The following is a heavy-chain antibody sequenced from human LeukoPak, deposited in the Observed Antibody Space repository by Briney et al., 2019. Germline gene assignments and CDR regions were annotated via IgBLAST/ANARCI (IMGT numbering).Heavy chain of an antibody. J-gene: IGHJ4*02. CDR3: SRNGLVDFDY. CDR2: IRRRAYGGAA. Sequence: PGGSLRRSCTTSGFAFDDFAMSWVRQPAGKGLEWVGFIRRRAYGGAAEYAASVKGRFIISRDDSKGIAYLQMNSLKTEDTAVYYCSRNGLVDFDYWGQGSRVLVSP. V-gene: IGHV3-49*04. CDR1: GFAFDDFA.